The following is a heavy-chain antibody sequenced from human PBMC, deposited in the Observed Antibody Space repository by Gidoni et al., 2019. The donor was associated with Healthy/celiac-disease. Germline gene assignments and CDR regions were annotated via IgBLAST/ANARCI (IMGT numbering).Heavy chain of an antibody. V-gene: IGHV1-69*02. CDR3: AREYLARGGAFDI. Sequence: QVQLVQSGAEVKKPGSSVKVSCKASGGTFSSYTISWVRQAPGQGLEWMGRIIPILGIANYAQKFQGRVTITADKSTSTAYMELSSLRSEDTAVYYCAREYLARGGAFDIWGQGTMVTVSS. CDR2: IIPILGIA. CDR1: GGTFSSYT. D-gene: IGHD3-10*01. J-gene: IGHJ3*02.